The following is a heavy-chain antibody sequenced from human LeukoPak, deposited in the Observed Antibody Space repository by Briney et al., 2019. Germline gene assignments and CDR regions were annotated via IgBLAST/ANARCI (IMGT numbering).Heavy chain of an antibody. D-gene: IGHD3-22*01. CDR2: ISGSGGST. J-gene: IGHJ4*02. Sequence: PGGSLRLSCAASGFTFSSYAMSWVRQAPGKGLEWVSAISGSGGSTYYADSVKGRFTISRDNSKNTLYLQMNSLRAEDTAVYYCAKDRKGDYYDSSGYINPLDYWGQGTLVTVS. V-gene: IGHV3-23*01. CDR3: AKDRKGDYYDSSGYINPLDY. CDR1: GFTFSSYA.